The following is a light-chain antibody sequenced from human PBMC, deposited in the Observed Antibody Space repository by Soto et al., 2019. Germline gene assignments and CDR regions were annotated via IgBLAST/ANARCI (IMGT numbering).Light chain of an antibody. V-gene: IGLV2-8*01. CDR1: SSDVCGYNY. CDR3: SSYGCGNNFAL. J-gene: IGLJ2*01. Sequence: QSALTQPPSASGSPGQSVTISCAGTSSDVCGYNYVSWYQQHPGKAPTLIIYEVTERPSGVLDRFSGSKSDNTASLTVSGLQGEEEAYYYCSSYGCGNNFALFSRRTKLTVL. CDR2: EVT.